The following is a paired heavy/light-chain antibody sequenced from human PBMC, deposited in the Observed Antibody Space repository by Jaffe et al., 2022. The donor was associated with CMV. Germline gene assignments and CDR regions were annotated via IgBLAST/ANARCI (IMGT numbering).Heavy chain of an antibody. CDR2: ISYDGSVSYDGSYK. J-gene: IGHJ4*02. D-gene: IGHD2-2*01. CDR3: AKPIQTYCSSTRCSYFDS. V-gene: IGHV3-30*18. CDR1: GFPFSSHG. Sequence: QVQLVESGGGVVQPGRSLRLSCVASGFPFSSHGMHWVRQAPGKGLEWVATISYDGSVSYDGSYKYYADSVKGRFTISRDNSKNTLFLQMNSLRAEDTAVYYCAKPIQTYCSSTRCSYFDSWGQGTLVTVSS.
Light chain of an antibody. V-gene: IGKV3-20*01. Sequence: EIVLTQSPGTLSLSPGERATLSCRASQSVSSSYLAWYQQKPGQAPRLLIYGASTRATGIPDRFTGSGSGTDFTLTISRLEPEDFAVYYCQQYGSSPITFGQGTRLEIK. CDR3: QQYGSSPIT. CDR2: GAS. J-gene: IGKJ5*01. CDR1: QSVSSSY.